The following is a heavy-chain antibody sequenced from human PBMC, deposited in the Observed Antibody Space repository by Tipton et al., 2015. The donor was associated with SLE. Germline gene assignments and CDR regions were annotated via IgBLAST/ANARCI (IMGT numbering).Heavy chain of an antibody. J-gene: IGHJ6*03. CDR1: GGSISTYH. CDR2: IYYSGST. CDR3: ARGSSSWKGSYYYYYMDV. V-gene: IGHV4-59*01. D-gene: IGHD6-13*01. Sequence: TLSLTCTVSGGSISTYHWSWIRQPPGKGLEWIGYIYYSGSTNYNPSLKSRVTISVDTSKNQFSLKLSSVTAADTAVYYCARGSSSWKGSYYYYYMDVWGKGTTVTVSS.